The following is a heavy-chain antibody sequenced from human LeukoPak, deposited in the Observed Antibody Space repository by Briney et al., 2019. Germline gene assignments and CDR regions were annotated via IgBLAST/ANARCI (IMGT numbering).Heavy chain of an antibody. CDR3: ARGLGGGYLGSSRNYGMDV. D-gene: IGHD3-16*01. CDR2: ISAYNGNT. Sequence: GASVKVSCKASGYTFTSYGISWVRQAPGQGLEWMGWISAYNGNTNYAQKLQGRVTMTTDTSTSTAYMELRSLRSDDTAVYYCARGLGGGYLGSSRNYGMDVWGQGTTVTVSS. V-gene: IGHV1-18*01. CDR1: GYTFTSYG. J-gene: IGHJ6*02.